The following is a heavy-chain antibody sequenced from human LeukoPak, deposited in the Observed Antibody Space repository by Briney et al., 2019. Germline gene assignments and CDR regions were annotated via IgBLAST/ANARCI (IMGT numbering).Heavy chain of an antibody. CDR2: INHSGST. Sequence: KPSETLSLICAVYGGSFSGYYWSWIRQPPGKGLEWIGEINHSGSTNYNPSLKSRVTISVDTSKNQFSLKLSSVTAADTAVYYCARVSFFRWAATRPSYYYYYMDVWGKGTTVTISS. CDR3: ARVSFFRWAATRPSYYYYYMDV. CDR1: GGSFSGYY. V-gene: IGHV4-34*01. J-gene: IGHJ6*03. D-gene: IGHD2-15*01.